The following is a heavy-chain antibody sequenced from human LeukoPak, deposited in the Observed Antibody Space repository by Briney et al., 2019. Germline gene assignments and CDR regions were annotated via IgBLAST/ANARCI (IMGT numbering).Heavy chain of an antibody. CDR3: ARGAAAGIDY. CDR2: INHSGST. CDR1: GGSFSGYY. D-gene: IGHD6-13*01. J-gene: IGHJ4*02. Sequence: PSETLSLTCAVYGGSFSGYYWSWIRQPPGKGLEWIGEINHSGSTNYNPSLKSRVTISVDTSKNQFSLKLSSVTAADTAVYYCARGAAAGIDYWGQGTLVTVST. V-gene: IGHV4-34*01.